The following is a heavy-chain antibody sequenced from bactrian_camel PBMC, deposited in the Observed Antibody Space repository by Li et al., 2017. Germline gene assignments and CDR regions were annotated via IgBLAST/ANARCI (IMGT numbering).Heavy chain of an antibody. Sequence: QVQLVESGGDSVQAGGSLRLSCVVSGHTVSRWCMAWFRQAPGKGLVWVSGISSDGRNTYYADSVKGRFTTSRDNAKNTVYLQMNSLKSEDTALYYCATVAGSFSDDYARARAYVYWGQGTQVTVS. CDR1: GHTVSRWC. CDR2: ISSDGRNT. CDR3: ATVAGSFSDDYARARAYVY. J-gene: IGHJ4*01. D-gene: IGHD4*01. V-gene: IGHV3S6*01.